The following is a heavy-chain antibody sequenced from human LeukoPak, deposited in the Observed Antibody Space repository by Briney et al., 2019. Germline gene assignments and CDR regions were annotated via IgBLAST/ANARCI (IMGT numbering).Heavy chain of an antibody. V-gene: IGHV3-30-3*01. Sequence: PGGSLRLSCAASGFTFSSYAMHWVRQAPGKGLEWVAVISYDGSNKYYADSVKGRFTISRDNSKNTLYLQMNSLRADDTAVYYCARGSGGNPVSYWGQGTLVTVSS. J-gene: IGHJ4*02. CDR1: GFTFSSYA. D-gene: IGHD4-23*01. CDR2: ISYDGSNK. CDR3: ARGSGGNPVSY.